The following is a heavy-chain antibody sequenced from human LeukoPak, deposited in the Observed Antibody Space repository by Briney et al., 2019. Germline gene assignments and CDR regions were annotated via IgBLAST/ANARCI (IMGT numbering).Heavy chain of an antibody. CDR3: ARVGGGFEGFDYFDY. V-gene: IGHV3-20*04. J-gene: IGHJ4*02. CDR1: GFTFDDYG. CDR2: INWNGGST. Sequence: PGGSLRLSCAASGFTFDDYGMSWVRQAPGKGLEWVSDINWNGGSTGYADSVKGRFTISRDNAKNSLYLQMNSLRAEDTALYYCARVGGGFEGFDYFDYWGQGTLVTVSS. D-gene: IGHD3-10*01.